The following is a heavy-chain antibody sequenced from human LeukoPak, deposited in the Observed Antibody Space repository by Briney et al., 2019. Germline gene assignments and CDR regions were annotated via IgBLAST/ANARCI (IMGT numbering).Heavy chain of an antibody. J-gene: IGHJ4*02. CDR1: GSIFTSYW. CDR2: IYPGDSDT. V-gene: IGHV5-51*01. CDR3: ARSRVGGDFDY. D-gene: IGHD3-10*01. Sequence: GXXXQISCQGSGSIFTSYWIGWVRQLTGKGLEGMGIIYPGDSDTSYTPSFQGQVTISADKSISTAYLQWSSLKASDTAMYYCARSRVGGDFDYWGQGTLVTVSS.